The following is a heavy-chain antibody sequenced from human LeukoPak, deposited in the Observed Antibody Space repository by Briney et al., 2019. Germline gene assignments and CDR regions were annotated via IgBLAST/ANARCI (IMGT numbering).Heavy chain of an antibody. CDR3: ARGLHIAVAGNWFDP. V-gene: IGHV4-34*01. J-gene: IGHJ5*02. CDR1: GGSFSGYY. D-gene: IGHD6-19*01. CDR2: INHSGST. Sequence: SETLSLTCAVYGGSFSGYYWSCIPQPPGKGLEWILEINHSGSTNYNPSLKSRVTISVDTSKNQFSLKLSSVTAADTAVYYCARGLHIAVAGNWFDPWGQGTLVTVSS.